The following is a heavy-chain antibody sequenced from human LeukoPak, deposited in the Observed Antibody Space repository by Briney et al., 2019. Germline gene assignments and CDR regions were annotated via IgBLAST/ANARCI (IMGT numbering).Heavy chain of an antibody. CDR3: ARGYCSGGTCYLVENWLDP. CDR1: GYTLTAYY. J-gene: IGHJ5*02. Sequence: ASVKVSCKASGYTLTAYYIYWVRQAPGQGLVWMGRINPNRGGTDYAQNFQGRVTMTRDTSISTAYMELSRLRSDDTAVYYCARGYCSGGTCYLVENWLDPWGQGTLVTVSS. CDR2: INPNRGGT. V-gene: IGHV1-2*06. D-gene: IGHD2-15*01.